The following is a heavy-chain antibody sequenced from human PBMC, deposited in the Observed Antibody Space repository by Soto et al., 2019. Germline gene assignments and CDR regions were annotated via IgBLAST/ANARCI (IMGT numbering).Heavy chain of an antibody. D-gene: IGHD5-18*01. V-gene: IGHV1-18*01. CDR3: ARVYGYGYGHFDF. Sequence: QVQLVQSGAELKEPGASVKVSCKASGYIFTKHGISWVRQAPGQGLEWMGWISANNGITNYAQNLQDRITVTTDTSTSTAYMELRSLRPEDTAIYYCARVYGYGYGHFDFWGQGSLVTVSS. CDR1: GYIFTKHG. J-gene: IGHJ4*02. CDR2: ISANNGIT.